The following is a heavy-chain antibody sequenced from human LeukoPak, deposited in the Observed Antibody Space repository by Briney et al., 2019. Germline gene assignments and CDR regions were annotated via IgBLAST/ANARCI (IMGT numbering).Heavy chain of an antibody. Sequence: TGGSLRLSYAASGFTFSNYWMSWVRQAPGKGLEWVANIKEDGSEKYYMDSVKGRFTISRDNAKKSLYLQMNSLRAEDTAVYYCASISGYALFFWGQGTLVTVSS. J-gene: IGHJ4*02. CDR2: IKEDGSEK. V-gene: IGHV3-7*01. CDR3: ASISGYALFF. D-gene: IGHD5-12*01. CDR1: GFTFSNYW.